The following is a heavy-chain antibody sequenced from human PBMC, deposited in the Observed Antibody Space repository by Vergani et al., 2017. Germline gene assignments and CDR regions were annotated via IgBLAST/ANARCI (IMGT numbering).Heavy chain of an antibody. D-gene: IGHD1-26*01. Sequence: QVQLVQSGAEVRKPGASVTVSCKTSEYSFIGYYIHWVRQAPGQGLEWMGRINPKTGDTIYAQNFQDRVSMTRETSITTAYMEVRRLRSDDTAVYYCARDGSSYDPRFDYWGQGTLVTVSS. CDR2: INPKTGDT. V-gene: IGHV1-2*02. CDR3: ARDGSSYDPRFDY. J-gene: IGHJ4*02. CDR1: EYSFIGYY.